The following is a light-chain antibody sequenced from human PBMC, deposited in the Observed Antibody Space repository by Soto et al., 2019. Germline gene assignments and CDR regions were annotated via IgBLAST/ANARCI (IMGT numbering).Light chain of an antibody. CDR2: AAS. Sequence: DIQMTQSPSSLSASVGDRVTITCRASQSISSYLNWYQQKPGKDPKRLIYAASSLQSGVPSRFSGSGSGTDFTLTISSLQPEDFATYYCQQSYSTPIFTFGPGTKVDIK. CDR1: QSISSY. V-gene: IGKV1-39*01. J-gene: IGKJ3*01. CDR3: QQSYSTPIFT.